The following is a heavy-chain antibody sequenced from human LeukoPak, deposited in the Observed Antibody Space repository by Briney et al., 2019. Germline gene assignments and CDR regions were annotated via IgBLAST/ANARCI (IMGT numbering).Heavy chain of an antibody. CDR2: IKSKTDGGAT. D-gene: IGHD2-2*01. Sequence: GGSLRLSCAASGFTFSSAWMSWVRQAPGKGLEWVGRIKSKTDGGATDYAAPVKGRFTISRDDSKNTLYLQMNSLKTEDTAIYYCSTSQGVVVIYYYGMDVWGRGTTVTVSS. J-gene: IGHJ6*02. CDR1: GFTFSSAW. CDR3: STSQGVVVIYYYGMDV. V-gene: IGHV3-15*01.